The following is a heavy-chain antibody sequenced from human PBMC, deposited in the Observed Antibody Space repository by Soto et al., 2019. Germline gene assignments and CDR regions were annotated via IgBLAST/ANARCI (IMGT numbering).Heavy chain of an antibody. J-gene: IGHJ5*02. D-gene: IGHD6-13*01. Sequence: QVQLVESGGGVVQPGRSLRLSCAASGFTFSSYGMHWVRQAPGKGLEWVAGISYDGSNKYYADSEKGRFTISRDNSKNTLYLQMNSLSAEATAVYYWAKDGAAAGTDWFDPWGQGTLVTVSS. V-gene: IGHV3-30*18. CDR3: AKDGAAAGTDWFDP. CDR1: GFTFSSYG. CDR2: ISYDGSNK.